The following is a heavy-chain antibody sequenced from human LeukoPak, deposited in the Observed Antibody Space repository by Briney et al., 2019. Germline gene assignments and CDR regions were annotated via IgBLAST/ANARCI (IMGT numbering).Heavy chain of an antibody. V-gene: IGHV4-39*02. CDR3: GRGLDYSGSSGTFDI. Sequence: SETLSLTCTVSAGSISSISYDWGWIRQPPGKGLEWTGSIYYSRTTYYNPSLKTRVTISVATSKNHFSLKLNSVNAAEMAVYYCGRGLDYSGSSGTFDIWGKGTMATVSS. J-gene: IGHJ3*02. D-gene: IGHD4-23*01. CDR1: AGSISSISYD. CDR2: IYYSRTT.